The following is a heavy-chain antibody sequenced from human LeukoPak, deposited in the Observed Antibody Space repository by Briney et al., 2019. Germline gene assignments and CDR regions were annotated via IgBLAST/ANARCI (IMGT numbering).Heavy chain of an antibody. CDR2: INHSRST. CDR1: GGSFSGFY. CDR3: ARHVVYDSSGYSPDY. Sequence: PSETLSLTCAVYGGSFSGFYWTWIRQPPGKGLEWIGQINHSRSTHYNPSLKSRVTISVDTSKNQFSLKLSSVTAADTAVYYCARHVVYDSSGYSPDYWGQGTLVTVSS. D-gene: IGHD3-22*01. V-gene: IGHV4-34*01. J-gene: IGHJ4*02.